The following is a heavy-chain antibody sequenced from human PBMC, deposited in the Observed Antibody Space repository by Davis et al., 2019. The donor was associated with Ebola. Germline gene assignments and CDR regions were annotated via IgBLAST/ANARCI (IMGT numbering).Heavy chain of an antibody. CDR1: GGSFSGYY. J-gene: IGHJ6*02. CDR2: INHSGST. Sequence: MPSETLSLTCAVYGGSFSGYYWSWIRQPPGKGLEWIGEINHSGSTNYNPSLKSRVTISVDTSKNQFSLKLSSVTAADTAVYYCARHVGFYDFWSGYYDYYYYGMDVWGQGTTVTVSS. D-gene: IGHD3-3*01. CDR3: ARHVGFYDFWSGYYDYYYYGMDV. V-gene: IGHV4-34*01.